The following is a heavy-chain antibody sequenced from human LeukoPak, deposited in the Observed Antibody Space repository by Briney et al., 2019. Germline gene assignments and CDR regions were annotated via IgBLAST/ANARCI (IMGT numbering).Heavy chain of an antibody. V-gene: IGHV3-48*03. Sequence: GGSLRLSCAASGFTFSSYEMNWVRQAPGKGLEWVSYISSSGSNIKYADSVKGRFTISRGNAKNSVHLQMNSLRAEDTAVYYCAKDRALYSSSWYDYFDYWGQGTLVTVSS. CDR1: GFTFSSYE. J-gene: IGHJ4*02. D-gene: IGHD6-13*01. CDR3: AKDRALYSSSWYDYFDY. CDR2: ISSSGSNI.